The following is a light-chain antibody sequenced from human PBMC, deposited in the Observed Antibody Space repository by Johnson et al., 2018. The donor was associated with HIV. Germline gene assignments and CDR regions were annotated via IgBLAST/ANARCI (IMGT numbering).Light chain of an antibody. CDR2: ETD. V-gene: IGLV1-51*02. J-gene: IGLJ1*01. CDR1: SSNVGNHY. CDR3: GTWDSSLSPGV. Sequence: QPVLTQPPSVSAAPGQNVTISCSGGSSNVGNHYVSWYQHLPGAAPKLLIYETDKRPSGIPYRFSASKSGTSATLAITGLPTGDEADYYCGTWDSSLSPGVFGTGTKVTVL.